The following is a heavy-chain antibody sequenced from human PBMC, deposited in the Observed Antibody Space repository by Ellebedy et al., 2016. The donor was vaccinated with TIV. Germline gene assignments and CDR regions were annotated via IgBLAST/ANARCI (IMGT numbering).Heavy chain of an antibody. CDR3: ARGRWLQPYFDY. CDR1: GASINSSSYY. CDR2: IYYTGST. D-gene: IGHD5-24*01. J-gene: IGHJ4*02. Sequence: MPSETLSLTCTVSGASINSSSYYWNWIRQHPGKGLEWIGYIYYTGSTYYNPSLKSRLIISVDTSKNQFSLKLTSVTAADTAVYYCARGRWLQPYFDYWGQGTPVTVSS. V-gene: IGHV4-31*03.